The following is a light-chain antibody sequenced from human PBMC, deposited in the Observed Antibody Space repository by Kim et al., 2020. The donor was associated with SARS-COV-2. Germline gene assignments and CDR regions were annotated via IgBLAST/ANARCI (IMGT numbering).Light chain of an antibody. V-gene: IGLV7-46*01. Sequence: QAVVTQEPSLTVSPGGTVTLTCGSSTGAVTSGHYPYWFQQKPGQAPRTLIYDTSNKHSWTPARFSGSLLGGKAALTLSGAQPEDDAEYYCLLSYSGARPAVFGGGTQLTVL. CDR3: LLSYSGARPAV. CDR2: DTS. CDR1: TGAVTSGHY. J-gene: IGLJ7*01.